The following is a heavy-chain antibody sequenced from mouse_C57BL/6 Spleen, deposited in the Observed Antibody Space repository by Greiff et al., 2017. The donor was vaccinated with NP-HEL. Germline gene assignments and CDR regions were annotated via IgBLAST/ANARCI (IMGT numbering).Heavy chain of an antibody. V-gene: IGHV3-6*01. Sequence: VQLQQSGPGLVKPSQSLSLTCSVTGYSITSGYYWNWIRQFPGNKLEWMGYISYDGSNNYNPSLKNRISITRDTSKNQFFLKLNSVTTEDTATYYCARKGGLADLDYWGQGTTLTVSS. J-gene: IGHJ2*01. CDR2: ISYDGSN. D-gene: IGHD6-1*01. CDR3: ARKGGLADLDY. CDR1: GYSITSGYY.